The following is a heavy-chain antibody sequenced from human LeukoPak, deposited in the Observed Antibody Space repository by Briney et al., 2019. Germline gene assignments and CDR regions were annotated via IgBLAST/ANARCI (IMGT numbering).Heavy chain of an antibody. D-gene: IGHD3-10*01. Sequence: GGSLRLSCAASGFTFTNAWMYWVRQAPGKGLEWVGRIKSKTDGGTSDYAAPVTGRFTISRDDSKSTLYLEMNILKTEDTGVYYCSTLWYGAWGQGTLVTVSS. V-gene: IGHV3-15*01. CDR2: IKSKTDGGTS. J-gene: IGHJ5*02. CDR1: GFTFTNAW. CDR3: STLWYGA.